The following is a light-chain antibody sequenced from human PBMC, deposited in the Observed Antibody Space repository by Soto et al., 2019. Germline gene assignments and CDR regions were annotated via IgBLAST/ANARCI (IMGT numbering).Light chain of an antibody. CDR2: DAS. CDR3: QQYNSFSLT. CDR1: QIVSSR. Sequence: DIHMTQSPSTLSASVGDRVTITCRASQIVSSRLAWYQQKPGKAPKVLLYDASSLNIGVPSRFSGSGSETDVTLTISSLQPEDFAIYFCQQYNSFSLTFGGGTKVEIK. V-gene: IGKV1-5*01. J-gene: IGKJ4*01.